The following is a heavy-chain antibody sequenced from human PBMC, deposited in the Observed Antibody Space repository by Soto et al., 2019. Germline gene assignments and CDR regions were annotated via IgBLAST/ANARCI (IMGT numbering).Heavy chain of an antibody. J-gene: IGHJ1*01. Sequence: QVQLVESGGGVVQPGRSLRLSCAASGFTFSSYGMHWVRQAPGKGLEWVAVITYDGSNTYYADSVKGRFTISRDNSKNSLYLQMNSLIAEDTAVYYCAKDHRGEAYCGGDCLFGYFQHWGQGTLVTVSS. V-gene: IGHV3-30*18. D-gene: IGHD2-21*02. CDR3: AKDHRGEAYCGGDCLFGYFQH. CDR1: GFTFSSYG. CDR2: ITYDGSNT.